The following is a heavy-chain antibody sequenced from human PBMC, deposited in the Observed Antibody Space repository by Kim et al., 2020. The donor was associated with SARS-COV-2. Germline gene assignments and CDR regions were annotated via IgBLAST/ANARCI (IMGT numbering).Heavy chain of an antibody. Sequence: GRFTISRDNSKNTLYLQMNSLRAEDTAVYYCARTKSWYSSGWYGVGWFDPWGQGTLVTVSS. CDR3: ARTKSWYSSGWYGVGWFDP. V-gene: IGHV3-53*01. D-gene: IGHD6-19*01. J-gene: IGHJ5*02.